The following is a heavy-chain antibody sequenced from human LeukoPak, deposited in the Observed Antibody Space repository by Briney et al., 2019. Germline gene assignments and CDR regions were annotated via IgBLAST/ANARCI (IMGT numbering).Heavy chain of an antibody. CDR3: ARVERYYDSSGYYYEAFDI. CDR1: GGSISSYY. CDR2: IYYSGST. J-gene: IGHJ3*02. V-gene: IGHV4-59*01. Sequence: SETLSLTCTVSGGSISSYYWSWIRQPPGKGLEWIGYIYYSGSTNYNPSLKSRVTISVDTSKNQFSLKLSSVTAADTAVYYCARVERYYDSSGYYYEAFDIWGQGTMVTVSS. D-gene: IGHD3-22*01.